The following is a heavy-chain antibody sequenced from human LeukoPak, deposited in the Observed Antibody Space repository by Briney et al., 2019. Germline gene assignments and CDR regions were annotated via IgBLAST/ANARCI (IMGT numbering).Heavy chain of an antibody. V-gene: IGHV4-4*07. CDR2: IYSSGST. D-gene: IGHD1-26*01. Sequence: SETLSLTCTVSGGSISGYYWSWIRQSAGKGLEWIGRIYSSGSTNYNPSLKSRATMSVDTSKNQFSLKLSSVTAADTAVYYCARAQYSGSYTLSMYYYYYMDVWGKGTTVTVSS. J-gene: IGHJ6*03. CDR1: GGSISGYY. CDR3: ARAQYSGSYTLSMYYYYYMDV.